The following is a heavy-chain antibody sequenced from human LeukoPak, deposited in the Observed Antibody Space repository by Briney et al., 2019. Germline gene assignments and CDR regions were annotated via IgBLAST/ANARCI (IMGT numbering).Heavy chain of an antibody. Sequence: GGSLRLSCAASEFTLSTHGLSWVRQAPGKRLEWVSTVTSRRGTHYTDSVQGRFITYRDNSENTFVLEMNSLRAEDTAVYYCATTRPYGTTWAGAFEDWGQGTPVTVSS. D-gene: IGHD6-19*01. CDR2: VTSRRGT. CDR1: EFTLSTHG. V-gene: IGHV3-23*01. CDR3: ATTRPYGTTWAGAFED. J-gene: IGHJ4*01.